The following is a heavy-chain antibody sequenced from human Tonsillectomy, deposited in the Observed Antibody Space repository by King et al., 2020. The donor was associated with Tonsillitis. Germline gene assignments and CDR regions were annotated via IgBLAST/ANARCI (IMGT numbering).Heavy chain of an antibody. Sequence: VQLVESGGGLAPPGGSLRLSCVASGFTFRDYTLTWIRQGPGKGLEWVSLIGHNNVVYDADSVRGRFTISRDDAKKSLFLQLHSLRAEDTGVYYCARVAKLHHIAVSGILFKPMDVWGKGTSVTVSP. V-gene: IGHV3-11*01. J-gene: IGHJ6*04. CDR2: IGHNNVV. CDR3: ARVAKLHHIAVSGILFKPMDV. D-gene: IGHD1-1*01. CDR1: GFTFRDYT.